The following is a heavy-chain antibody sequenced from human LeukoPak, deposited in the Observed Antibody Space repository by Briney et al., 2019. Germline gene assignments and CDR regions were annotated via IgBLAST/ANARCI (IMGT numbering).Heavy chain of an antibody. J-gene: IGHJ4*02. Sequence: EGSLRLSCAASGFTFSSYAMSWVRQAPGKGLEWVSAISGSGGSTYYADSVKGRFTISRDNSKNTLYLQMNSLRAEDTAVYYCAKGLNKYYYDSSGYYVYWGQGTLVTVSS. CDR3: AKGLNKYYYDSSGYYVY. CDR2: ISGSGGST. CDR1: GFTFSSYA. V-gene: IGHV3-23*01. D-gene: IGHD3-22*01.